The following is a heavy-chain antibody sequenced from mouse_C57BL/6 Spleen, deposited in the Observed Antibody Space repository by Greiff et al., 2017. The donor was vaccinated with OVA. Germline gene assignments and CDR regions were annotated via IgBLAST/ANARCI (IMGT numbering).Heavy chain of an antibody. J-gene: IGHJ3*01. CDR2: IRSKSNNYAT. V-gene: IGHV10-1*01. CDR1: GFSFNTYA. CDR3: VSGWGTLPY. Sequence: EVKVVESGGGLVQPKGSLKLSCAASGFSFNTYAMNWVRQAPGKGLEWVARIRSKSNNYATYYADSVKDRFTISRDDSESMLYLQMNNLKTEDTAMYYCVSGWGTLPYWGQGTLVTVSA. D-gene: IGHD2-14*01.